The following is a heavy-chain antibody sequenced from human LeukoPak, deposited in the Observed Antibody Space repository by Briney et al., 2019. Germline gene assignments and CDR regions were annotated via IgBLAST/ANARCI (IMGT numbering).Heavy chain of an antibody. Sequence: SETLSLTCTVSGGSVISNSYYWSWIRQPPGQGLEWIGYIYYSGSTKYNPSLKSRVTISVDTSKNQFSLKLCSVTAAATAVYYCARSSNYYGMDVWGQGTTVTVSS. CDR2: IYYSGST. V-gene: IGHV4-61*01. CDR3: ARSSNYYGMDV. D-gene: IGHD3-10*01. CDR1: GGSVISNSYY. J-gene: IGHJ6*02.